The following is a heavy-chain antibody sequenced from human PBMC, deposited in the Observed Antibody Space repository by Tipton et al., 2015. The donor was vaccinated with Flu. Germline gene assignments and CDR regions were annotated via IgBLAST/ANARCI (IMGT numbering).Heavy chain of an antibody. V-gene: IGHV4-4*07. D-gene: IGHD3-10*01. J-gene: IGHJ4*02. CDR2: IFSSGST. CDR1: GGSIDNYY. Sequence: TLSLTCSVSGGSIDNYYWSWIRQPAGKGLEWIGRIFSSGSTFYNPSLKNRVSMSVDTSRKQFSLKLSSVTAADTAVYYCARGQNYYDSGTFSYYIDYWGQGILVTVSS. CDR3: ARGQNYYDSGTFSYYIDY.